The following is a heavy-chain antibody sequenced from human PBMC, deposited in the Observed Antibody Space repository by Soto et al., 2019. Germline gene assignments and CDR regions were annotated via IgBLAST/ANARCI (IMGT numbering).Heavy chain of an antibody. V-gene: IGHV3-13*01. CDR3: TRGADGFDY. CDR2: IGTAGDT. J-gene: IGHJ4*02. Sequence: EVQLVESGGDLVQPGGSLRLSCAASGFTFSSYDFHWVRQATGKGLEWVSGIGTAGDTYYTGSVKGRFIMSRESAKNSLYLQMNSLRAGDTAVYYCTRGADGFDYWGQGTLVTVSS. CDR1: GFTFSSYD. D-gene: IGHD3-16*01.